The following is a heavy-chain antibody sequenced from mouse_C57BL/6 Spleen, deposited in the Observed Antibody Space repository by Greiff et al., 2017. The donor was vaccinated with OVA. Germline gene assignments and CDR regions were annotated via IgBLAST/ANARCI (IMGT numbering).Heavy chain of an antibody. CDR2: IHPNSGST. CDR3: ARAHYYGSSYDY. V-gene: IGHV1-64*01. Sequence: VQLQQPGAELVKPGASVKLSCKASGYTFTSYWMHWVKQRPGQGLEWIGMIHPNSGSTNYNEKFKSKATLTVDKSSSTAYMQLSSLTSEDSAVYYCARAHYYGSSYDYWGQGTTRTVSS. J-gene: IGHJ2*01. D-gene: IGHD1-1*01. CDR1: GYTFTSYW.